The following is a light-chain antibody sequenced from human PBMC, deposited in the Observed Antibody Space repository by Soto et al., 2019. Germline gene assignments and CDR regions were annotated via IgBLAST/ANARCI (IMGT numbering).Light chain of an antibody. Sequence: EIQMTQSPSSLSASVADRVTITCRASQRISTYLNWYQQKPGKAPKLLIYGASTLQGGVPSRFSGSGSGTDFTLTISSLQPEDFATYYCQQSYTTSITFGQGTRLEIK. CDR3: QQSYTTSIT. V-gene: IGKV1-39*01. CDR2: GAS. J-gene: IGKJ5*01. CDR1: QRISTY.